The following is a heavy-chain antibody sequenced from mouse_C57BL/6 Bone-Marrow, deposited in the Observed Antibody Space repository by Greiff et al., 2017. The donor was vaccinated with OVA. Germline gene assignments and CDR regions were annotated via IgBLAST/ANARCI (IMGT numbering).Heavy chain of an antibody. J-gene: IGHJ3*01. CDR2: IRSKSNNYAT. CDR1: GFSFNTYA. Sequence: EVNLVESGGGLVQPKGSLKLSCAASGFSFNTYAMNWVRQAPGKGLEWVARIRSKSNNYATYYADSVKDRFTISRDDSESMLYLQMNNLKTEDTAMYYCVAGYTWFAYWGQGTLVTVSA. D-gene: IGHD2-2*01. V-gene: IGHV10-1*01. CDR3: VAGYTWFAY.